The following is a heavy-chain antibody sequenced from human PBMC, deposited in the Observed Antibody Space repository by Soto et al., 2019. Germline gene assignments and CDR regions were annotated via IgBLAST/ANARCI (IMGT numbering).Heavy chain of an antibody. CDR3: ARLKKSPDRGSGFDY. CDR2: IYPGDSDT. D-gene: IGHD2-2*01. V-gene: IGHV5-51*01. Sequence: GESLKISCKGSGYSFTSYWIGWVRQMPGKGLEWMGIIYPGDSDTRYSPSFQGQVTISADKSISTAYLQWSSLKASDTAMYYCARLKKSPDRGSGFDYWGQGPLVTVYS. J-gene: IGHJ4*02. CDR1: GYSFTSYW.